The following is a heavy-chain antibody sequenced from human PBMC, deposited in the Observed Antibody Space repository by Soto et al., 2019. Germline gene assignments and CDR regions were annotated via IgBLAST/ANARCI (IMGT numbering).Heavy chain of an antibody. J-gene: IGHJ5*02. D-gene: IGHD3-22*01. Sequence: QVRLVQSGAEVKRPGASVKVSCRASGYTFVDYALHWVRQAPGQGLEWVGWMNPKTGNIKSSHKFEHRVSITRDTATSTAYMELSGLRSEDTAVYFCTREAVVAENWFDPWGQGTLVTVSS. CDR2: MNPKTGNI. V-gene: IGHV1-3*01. CDR3: TREAVVAENWFDP. CDR1: GYTFVDYA.